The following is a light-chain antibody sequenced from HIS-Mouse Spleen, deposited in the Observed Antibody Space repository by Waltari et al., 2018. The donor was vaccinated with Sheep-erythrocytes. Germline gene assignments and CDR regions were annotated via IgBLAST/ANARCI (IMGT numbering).Light chain of an antibody. J-gene: IGLJ2*01. CDR1: SSEVGAFHY. CDR2: DVS. V-gene: IGLV2-11*01. CDR3: CSYAEVV. Sequence: QSAHTQPRSASGSPGQSVTIPCTGTSSEVGAFHYVSWYQQHPGKAPKLMIYDVSTRPSGVPDRFAGYKSGNTASLTISGLQAEDEADYYCCSYAEVVFGGGTKLTVL.